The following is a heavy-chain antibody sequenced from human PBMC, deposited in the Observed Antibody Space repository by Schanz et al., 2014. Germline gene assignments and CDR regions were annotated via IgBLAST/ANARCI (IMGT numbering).Heavy chain of an antibody. CDR1: GGSVSSGGDY. Sequence: QVQLQESGPGLVKPSQTLSLTCTVSGGSVSSGGDYWSWIRQHPGKGLEWIGFISYSGSTYYNPSLKSRVTISVDTSKNQFSRKLSSVTAADTAVYYCARGGARRFPVVPDAIQGLRGHYYYYYLDVWGKGTTVTASS. D-gene: IGHD2-2*02. J-gene: IGHJ6*03. V-gene: IGHV4-31*03. CDR2: ISYSGST. CDR3: ARGGARRFPVVPDAIQGLRGHYYYYYLDV.